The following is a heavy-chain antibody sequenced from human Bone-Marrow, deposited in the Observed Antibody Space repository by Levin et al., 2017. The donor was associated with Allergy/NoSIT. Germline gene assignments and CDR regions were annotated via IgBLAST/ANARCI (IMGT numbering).Heavy chain of an antibody. CDR3: ARALPSKRPSYCSSTSCYVCHYYFDY. Sequence: GSLRLSCTVSGGSISSYYWSWIRQPPGKGLEWIGYIYYSGSTNYNPSLKSRVTISVDTSKNQFSLKLSSVTAADTAVYYCARALPSKRPSYCSSTSCYVCHYYFDYWGQGTLVTVSS. J-gene: IGHJ4*02. CDR1: GGSISSYY. CDR2: IYYSGST. D-gene: IGHD2-2*01. V-gene: IGHV4-59*01.